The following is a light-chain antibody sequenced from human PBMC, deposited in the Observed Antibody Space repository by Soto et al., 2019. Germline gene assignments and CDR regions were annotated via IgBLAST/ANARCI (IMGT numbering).Light chain of an antibody. CDR1: SSDVGGYNY. Sequence: QSALTQPASGSGSPGQSITISCTGTSSDVGGYNYVSWYQQHPGKAPKLMIYDVSNRPSGVSNRFSGSKSGNTASLTISGLQAEDEADYYCSSYTSSSTYVFGTGT. CDR2: DVS. J-gene: IGLJ1*01. CDR3: SSYTSSSTYV. V-gene: IGLV2-14*01.